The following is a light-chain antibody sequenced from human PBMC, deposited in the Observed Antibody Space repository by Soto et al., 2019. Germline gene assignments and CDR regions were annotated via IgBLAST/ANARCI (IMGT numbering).Light chain of an antibody. J-gene: IGLJ3*02. CDR1: ALPKQY. CDR3: QSADSSGSWV. V-gene: IGLV3-25*02. Sequence: YELTQPPSVSVSPGQTARISCSGHALPKQYAYWYQQKSGQAPVLVIYRDTERPSGIPERFSGSSSGTTVTLTISGVQAEDEADYYCQSADSSGSWVFGGGTQLTVL. CDR2: RDT.